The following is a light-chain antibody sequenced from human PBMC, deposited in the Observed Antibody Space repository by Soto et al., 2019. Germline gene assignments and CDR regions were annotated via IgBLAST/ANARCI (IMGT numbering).Light chain of an antibody. J-gene: IGKJ5*01. CDR3: QQHGTSPIT. Sequence: EIVLTQSPATLSVSPGERATLSCRASQSVSSNLAWYQQKPGQAPRLLIYGASNRATGIPDRFSGSGSGTDFTLTISRLEPDDIAVYYCQQHGTSPITFGQGTRLEIK. CDR1: QSVSSN. CDR2: GAS. V-gene: IGKV3-20*01.